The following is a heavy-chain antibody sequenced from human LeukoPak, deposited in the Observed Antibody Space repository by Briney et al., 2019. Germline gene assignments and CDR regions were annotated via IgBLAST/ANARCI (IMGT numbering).Heavy chain of an antibody. V-gene: IGHV4-39*07. D-gene: IGHD3-22*01. CDR1: GGSISSSSYY. CDR3: ARAKYDSSGYYYEY. Sequence: SETLSLTCTVSGGSISSSSYYWSWIRQPPGKGLEWIGEINHSGSTNYNPSLKSRVTISVDTSKNQFSLKLSSVTAADTAVYYCARAKYDSSGYYYEYWGQGTLVTVSS. J-gene: IGHJ4*02. CDR2: INHSGST.